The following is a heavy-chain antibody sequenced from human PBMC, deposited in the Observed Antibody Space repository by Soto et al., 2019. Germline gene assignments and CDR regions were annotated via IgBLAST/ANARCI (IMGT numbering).Heavy chain of an antibody. CDR2: ISAYNSNT. D-gene: IGHD5-12*01. J-gene: IGHJ6*02. V-gene: IGHV1-18*04. CDR1: GYTFTSYG. Sequence: GASVKVSCKASGYTFTSYGITWVRQAPGQRLEWMGWISAYNSNTNYAQKLQGRVTMTTDTSTSTAYMELRSLRSDDTAVYYCARAGVGTITIFYYGMDVWGQGTTVTVSS. CDR3: ARAGVGTITIFYYGMDV.